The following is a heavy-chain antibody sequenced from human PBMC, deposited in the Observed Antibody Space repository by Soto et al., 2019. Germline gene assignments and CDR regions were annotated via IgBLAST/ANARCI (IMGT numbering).Heavy chain of an antibody. D-gene: IGHD5-18*01. V-gene: IGHV5-51*01. CDR1: GYSFTTYW. CDR2: IYPGDSDT. CDR3: ARQGYNYGYGAFDI. J-gene: IGHJ3*02. Sequence: GESLKISCKASGYSFTTYWIAWVRQMPGKGLEWMAIIYPGDSDTRYSPSFQGQVTISADKSITTAYLQWSSLKASDTAMYYCARQGYNYGYGAFDIWGQGTMVTVSS.